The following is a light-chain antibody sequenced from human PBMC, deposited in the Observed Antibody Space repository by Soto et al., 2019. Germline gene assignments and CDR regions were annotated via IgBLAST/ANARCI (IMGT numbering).Light chain of an antibody. V-gene: IGKV3-15*01. Sequence: EILMAQSPATLSVSPGERATLSCRASQSVSTNLAWYQQKPGQAPRPLIYGASTRATGIPVRFSGSGSGTEFTLTISSLQSEDFADYYCQQYHNWPWTIGQGTKVEIK. CDR2: GAS. J-gene: IGKJ1*01. CDR1: QSVSTN. CDR3: QQYHNWPWT.